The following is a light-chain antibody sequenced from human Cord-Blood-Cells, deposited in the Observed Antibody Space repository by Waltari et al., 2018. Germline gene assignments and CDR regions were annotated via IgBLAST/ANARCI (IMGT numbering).Light chain of an antibody. Sequence: NFMLTQPHSVSESPGNTVTISCTRRSGSIASNYVQWYHKRPGSSPTTVIYEDNQIPSGVPERFSGSIDSSSNSASLTISGLKTEDESDYYCQSYDSSNWVFGGGTKLTVL. CDR2: EDN. J-gene: IGLJ3*02. CDR3: QSYDSSNWV. V-gene: IGLV6-57*01. CDR1: SGSIASNY.